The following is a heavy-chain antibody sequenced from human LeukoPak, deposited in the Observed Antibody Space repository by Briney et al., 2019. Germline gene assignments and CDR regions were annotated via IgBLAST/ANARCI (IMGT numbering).Heavy chain of an antibody. V-gene: IGHV3-15*01. CDR2: IKSKTDGGTT. D-gene: IGHD1-26*01. CDR3: TTALLSGSCWVESCFDY. CDR1: GFTFSNAW. Sequence: GGSLRLSCAASGFTFSNAWMSWVRQAPGKGLEWVGRIKSKTDGGTTDYAAPVNGRFTISRDDSKNTLYLQMNSLKTEDTAVYYCTTALLSGSCWVESCFDYWGQGTLVTVSS. J-gene: IGHJ4*02.